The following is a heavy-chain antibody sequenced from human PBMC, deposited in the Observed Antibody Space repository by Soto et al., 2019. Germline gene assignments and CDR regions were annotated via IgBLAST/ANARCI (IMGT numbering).Heavy chain of an antibody. D-gene: IGHD1-26*01. Sequence: SETLSLTCVVSNFSISSGYYWGWIRQSPGKGLEWIASIYRSGTTSYNPSLKSRVTISVDPSKNQFSLMLTAVTAADTAVYYCARTQSGSYYSVFNYWGRGSLVIVSS. CDR3: ARTQSGSYYSVFNY. CDR2: IYRSGTT. V-gene: IGHV4-38-2*01. CDR1: NFSISSGYY. J-gene: IGHJ4*02.